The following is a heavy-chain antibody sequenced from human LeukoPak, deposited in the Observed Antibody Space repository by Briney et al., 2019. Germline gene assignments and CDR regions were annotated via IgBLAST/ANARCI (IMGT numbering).Heavy chain of an antibody. CDR3: ARRIGGDYVYFDY. J-gene: IGHJ4*02. V-gene: IGHV4-39*01. D-gene: IGHD4-17*01. CDR1: GGSISSSSYY. Sequence: PSETLSLTCTVSGGSISSSSYYWGWIRQPPGKGLEWIGSIYYSGSTYYNPSLKSRVTISVDTSKNQFSLKLSSVTAADTAVYYCARRIGGDYVYFDYWGQGTLVTVSS. CDR2: IYYSGST.